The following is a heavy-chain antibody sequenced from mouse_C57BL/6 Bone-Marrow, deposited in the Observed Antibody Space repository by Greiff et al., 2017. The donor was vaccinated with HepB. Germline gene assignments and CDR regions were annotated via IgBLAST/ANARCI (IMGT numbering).Heavy chain of an antibody. J-gene: IGHJ2*01. Sequence: EVKLQESGPGLVKPSQSLSLTCSVTGYSITSGYYWNWIRQFPGNKLEWMGYISYDGSNNYNPSLKNRISITRDTSKNQFFLKLNSVTTEDTATYYCARDYDGPFDYWGQGTTLTVSS. CDR1: GYSITSGYY. CDR2: ISYDGSN. D-gene: IGHD2-3*01. V-gene: IGHV3-6*01. CDR3: ARDYDGPFDY.